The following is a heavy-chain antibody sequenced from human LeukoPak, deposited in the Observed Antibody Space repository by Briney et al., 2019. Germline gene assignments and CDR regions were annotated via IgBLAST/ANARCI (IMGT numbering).Heavy chain of an antibody. D-gene: IGHD6-13*01. CDR1: GFTFSTYS. CDR2: ISSSSSTI. V-gene: IGHV3-48*04. CDR3: GSSSPLYYYYYMDV. Sequence: GGSLRLSCAASGFTFSTYSMNWVRQAPGKGLEWVSYISSSSSTIHYADSVKGRFTISRDNAENSLYLQMNSLRAEDTAVYYCGSSSPLYYYYYMDVWGKGTTVTVSS. J-gene: IGHJ6*03.